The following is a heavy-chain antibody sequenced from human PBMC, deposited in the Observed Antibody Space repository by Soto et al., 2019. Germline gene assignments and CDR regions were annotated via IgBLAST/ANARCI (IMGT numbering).Heavy chain of an antibody. J-gene: IGHJ4*02. Sequence: VKVSCKASGGTFSSYAISWVRQAPGQGLEWMGGIIPIFGTANYAQKFQGRVTITADESTSTAYMELSSLRSEDTAVYYCARDTQDIVVVPAAPQAFPLAYWGQGTLVTVSS. CDR2: IIPIFGTA. CDR1: GGTFSSYA. D-gene: IGHD2-2*01. V-gene: IGHV1-69*01. CDR3: ARDTQDIVVVPAAPQAFPLAY.